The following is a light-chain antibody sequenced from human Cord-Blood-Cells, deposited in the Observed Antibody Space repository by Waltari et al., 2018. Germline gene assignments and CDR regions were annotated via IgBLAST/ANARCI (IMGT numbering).Light chain of an antibody. V-gene: IGKV1-5*03. CDR3: QQYNSYSPYT. J-gene: IGKJ2*01. CDR2: KAS. Sequence: DIQMTQSPSTLSASVGDRVTITCRASQSISSRLAWYQQKPRKAPKHLIYKASTLESAVPSRFSGSGSATEFTTTISSLQPDDFATYYCQQYNSYSPYTFGQGTKLEIK. CDR1: QSISSR.